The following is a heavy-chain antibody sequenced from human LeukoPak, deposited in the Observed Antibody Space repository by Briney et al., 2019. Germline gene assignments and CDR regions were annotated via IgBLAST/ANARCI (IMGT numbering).Heavy chain of an antibody. V-gene: IGHV3-23*03. CDR3: AKSSGAYLYGHDYFDS. CDR2: VNSVGSTA. Sequence: PGGSLRLSCAASGFTFSSYAMSWVRQAPGKGLKWVSIVNSVGSTAYYADSVKGRFTISRDNSKNTLYPQMNTLRAEDTAVYYCAKSSGAYLYGHDYFDSWGQGTLVTVSS. J-gene: IGHJ4*02. CDR1: GFTFSSYA. D-gene: IGHD3-10*01.